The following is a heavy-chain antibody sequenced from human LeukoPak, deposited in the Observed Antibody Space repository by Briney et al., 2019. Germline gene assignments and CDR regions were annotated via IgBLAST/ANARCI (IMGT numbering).Heavy chain of an antibody. V-gene: IGHV4-30-2*01. CDR1: GGSISSGGYS. D-gene: IGHD2-15*01. CDR2: IYHSGST. Sequence: SQTLSLTCAVSGGSISSGGYSWSWIRQPPGKGLEWIGYIYHSGSTYYNPSLKSRVTISVDRSKNQFSLKLSSVTAADTAVYYCARGRLLPNYWGLGTLVTVSS. CDR3: ARGRLLPNY. J-gene: IGHJ4*02.